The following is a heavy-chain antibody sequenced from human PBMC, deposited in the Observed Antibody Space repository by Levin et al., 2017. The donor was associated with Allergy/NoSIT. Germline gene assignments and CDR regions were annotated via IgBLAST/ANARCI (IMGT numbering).Heavy chain of an antibody. CDR1: GFTFSSYE. CDR2: ISSSGSTI. J-gene: IGHJ6*02. CDR3: ARDKGAATFSGNGMDV. Sequence: GGSLRLSCAASGFTFSSYEMNWVRQAPGEGLEWVSYISSSGSTIYYADSVKGRFTISRDNAKNSLYLQMNSLRAEDTAVYYCARDKGAATFSGNGMDVWGQGTTVTVSS. V-gene: IGHV3-48*03. D-gene: IGHD2/OR15-2a*01.